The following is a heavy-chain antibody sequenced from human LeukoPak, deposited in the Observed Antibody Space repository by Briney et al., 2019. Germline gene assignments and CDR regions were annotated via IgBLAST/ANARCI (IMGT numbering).Heavy chain of an antibody. CDR2: ISASGGST. J-gene: IGHJ3*02. V-gene: IGHV3-23*01. Sequence: PGGSLRLSCEASGFTFSAYAMTWVRQAPGKGLEWVSAISASGGSTYYADSVKGRFTISRDNSKNTLYLQMNSLRVEDTAVYYCAKEVYYFDTSGLYSFAFDIWGQGTMVTVPS. CDR3: AKEVYYFDTSGLYSFAFDI. CDR1: GFTFSAYA. D-gene: IGHD3-22*01.